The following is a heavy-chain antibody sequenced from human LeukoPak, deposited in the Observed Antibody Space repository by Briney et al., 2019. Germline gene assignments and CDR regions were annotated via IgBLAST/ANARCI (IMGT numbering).Heavy chain of an antibody. CDR3: ARLSACSSSSGPIDY. V-gene: IGHV4-39*01. CDR2: IYYSGST. Sequence: PSETLSLTCTVSGGSISSSSYYWGWIRQPPGKGLEWIGSIYYSGSTYYNPSLKSRVTISVDTSKNQFSLKLSSVTAADTAVYYCARLSACSSSSGPIDYWGQGTLVTVSS. D-gene: IGHD6-6*01. CDR1: GGSISSSSYY. J-gene: IGHJ4*02.